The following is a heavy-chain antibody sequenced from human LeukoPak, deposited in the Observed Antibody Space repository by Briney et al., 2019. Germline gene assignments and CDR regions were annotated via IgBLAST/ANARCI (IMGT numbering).Heavy chain of an antibody. CDR1: GFIFDDYA. V-gene: IGHV3-9*01. J-gene: IGHJ4*02. CDR2: ISWNSGSI. D-gene: IGHD2-2*02. CDR3: ARAIGVTCISTSCYSFDY. Sequence: GGSLRLPCVASGFIFDDYAIHWVRQAPGKGLEWVSGISWNSGSIGYADSVKGRFTISRDNAKNSLYLQMNSLRTEDTALYYCARAIGVTCISTSCYSFDYWGQGTLVTVSS.